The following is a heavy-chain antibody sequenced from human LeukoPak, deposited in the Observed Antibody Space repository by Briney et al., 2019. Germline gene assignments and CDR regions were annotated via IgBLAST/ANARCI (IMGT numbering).Heavy chain of an antibody. CDR1: GFTFSSYT. J-gene: IGHJ4*02. CDR3: ARGTKGYYLDY. Sequence: PGGSLRLSCAASGFTFSSYTMNWVRQAPGRGLEWVSGISGSGTNTYYADSVKGRFTISRDNSKNTLYLQVNSLRAEDTAVYYCARGTKGYYLDYWGQGTLVTVSS. D-gene: IGHD3-22*01. V-gene: IGHV3-23*01. CDR2: ISGSGTNT.